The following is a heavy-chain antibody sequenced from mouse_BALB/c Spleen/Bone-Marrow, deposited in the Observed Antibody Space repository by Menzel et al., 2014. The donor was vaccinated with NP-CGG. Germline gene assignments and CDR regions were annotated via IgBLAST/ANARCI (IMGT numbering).Heavy chain of an antibody. CDR2: ISDGGSYT. CDR3: ARGGNYGAMDY. J-gene: IGHJ4*01. Sequence: DVKLVESGGGLVKPGGSPKLSCAASGFTFSDYYMYWVRQTPEKRLEWVATISDGGSYTYYPDSVKGRFTISRDNAKNNLYLQMSSLKSEDTAMYYCARGGNYGAMDYWGQGTSVTVSS. CDR1: GFTFSDYY. V-gene: IGHV5-4*02. D-gene: IGHD2-1*01.